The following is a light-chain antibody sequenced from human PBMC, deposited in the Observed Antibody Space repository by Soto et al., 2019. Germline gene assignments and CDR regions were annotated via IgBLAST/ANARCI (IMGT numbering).Light chain of an antibody. CDR3: LQDYTCFWM. V-gene: IGKV1-6*01. Sequence: AIQVTQSPTSLSASVGDRVTITCRTSQDVRNRLGWYQQKPGKAPKLLIYGASSLQGGVSSRFSGSGFGTDFTLTISSLQPEDSATYYCLQDYTCFWMFGQGTRVEIK. CDR2: GAS. J-gene: IGKJ1*01. CDR1: QDVRNR.